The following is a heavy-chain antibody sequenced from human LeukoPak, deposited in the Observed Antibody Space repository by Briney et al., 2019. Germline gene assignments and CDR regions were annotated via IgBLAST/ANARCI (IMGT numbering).Heavy chain of an antibody. CDR1: GFTFSSCS. D-gene: IGHD6-13*01. V-gene: IGHV3-48*01. Sequence: GSLRLSCAASGFTFSSCSMNWVRQAPGKGLEWVSYISSSSSTIYYADSVKGRFTISRDNAKNSLYLQMNSLRAEDTAVYYCAREGYSSSWTFDYWGQGTLVTVSS. CDR2: ISSSSSTI. J-gene: IGHJ4*02. CDR3: AREGYSSSWTFDY.